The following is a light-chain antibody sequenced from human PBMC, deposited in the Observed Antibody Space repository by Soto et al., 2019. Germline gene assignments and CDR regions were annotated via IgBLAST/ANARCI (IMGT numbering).Light chain of an antibody. CDR3: QQSYSTPPYT. V-gene: IGKV1-39*01. Sequence: DIQMTQSPSSLSASVVDRVTITCRASQSISSYLNWYQQKPGKAPKLLIYAASSLQSGVPSRFSGSGSGTDFTLTISSLQPEDFATYSCQQSYSTPPYTFGQGTKVEIK. CDR2: AAS. J-gene: IGKJ2*01. CDR1: QSISSY.